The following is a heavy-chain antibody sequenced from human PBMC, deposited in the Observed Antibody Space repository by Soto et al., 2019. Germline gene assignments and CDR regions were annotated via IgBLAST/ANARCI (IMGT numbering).Heavy chain of an antibody. CDR2: IYYSGST. D-gene: IGHD4-17*01. CDR1: GGSVSSGSYY. Sequence: QVQLQESGPGLVKPSETLSLTCTVSGGSVSSGSYYWSWIRQPPGKGLEWIGYIYYSGSTNYNPSRKSRVTISVDTSKNQFSLKLSSVTAADTAVYYCARDYQDYGDYGGYYYYHMDVWGQGTTVTVSS. J-gene: IGHJ6*02. CDR3: ARDYQDYGDYGGYYYYHMDV. V-gene: IGHV4-61*01.